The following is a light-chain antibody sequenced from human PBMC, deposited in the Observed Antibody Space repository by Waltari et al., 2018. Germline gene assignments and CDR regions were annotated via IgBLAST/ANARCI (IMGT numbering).Light chain of an antibody. Sequence: SYVLTQPPSVSVAPGQTARITCGGNNIGSKSLPWYHHKPGQAPVLVVYDDSDRPSGIPERFSGSNSGNTATLTISRVEAGDEADYYCQVWDSSSDHVVFGGGTKLTVL. CDR1: NIGSKS. CDR2: DDS. CDR3: QVWDSSSDHVV. V-gene: IGLV3-21*02. J-gene: IGLJ2*01.